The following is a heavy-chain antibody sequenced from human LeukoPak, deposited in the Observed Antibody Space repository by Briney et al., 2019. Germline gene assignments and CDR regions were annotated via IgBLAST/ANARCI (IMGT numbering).Heavy chain of an antibody. D-gene: IGHD3-22*01. CDR1: GGSFSGYY. J-gene: IGHJ1*01. CDR2: INHSGST. CDR3: ARARPPYYYDSSGYYYFQH. V-gene: IGHV4-34*01. Sequence: PSETLSLTCAVYGGSFSGYYWSWIRQPPGKGLEWIGEINHSGSTNYNPSLKSRVTISVDTSKNQFSLKLSSVTAADTAVYYCARARPPYYYDSSGYYYFQHWGQGTLVTVPS.